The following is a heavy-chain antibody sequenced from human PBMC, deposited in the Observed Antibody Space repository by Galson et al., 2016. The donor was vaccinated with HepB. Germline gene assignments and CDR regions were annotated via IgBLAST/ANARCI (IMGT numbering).Heavy chain of an antibody. D-gene: IGHD4-17*01. CDR2: ISNSDSTI. V-gene: IGHV3-48*03. Sequence: SLRLSCAASGFTFSSYNMNWVRQAPGKGLQWVSYISNSDSTIYYADSVKGRFTISRDNAKNSLYLQMNSLRAEDTAVYYCVRNFPPGGDYSVDYWGQGTLVTVSS. J-gene: IGHJ4*02. CDR1: GFTFSSYN. CDR3: VRNFPPGGDYSVDY.